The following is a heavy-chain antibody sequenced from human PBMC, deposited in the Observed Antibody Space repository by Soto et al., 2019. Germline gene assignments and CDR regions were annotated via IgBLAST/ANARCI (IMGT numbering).Heavy chain of an antibody. Sequence: ASETLSLTCTVSGDSIISSDFYWGWVRQPPGKGLEWIGSIFYLGSSYYNPSLKSRVTMSVDTSKNQFSLRLRSVTAADSAVYYCARGDWFHTWGQGTLVTVTS. CDR2: IFYLGSS. CDR1: GDSIISSDFY. V-gene: IGHV4-39*01. CDR3: ARGDWFHT. J-gene: IGHJ5*02.